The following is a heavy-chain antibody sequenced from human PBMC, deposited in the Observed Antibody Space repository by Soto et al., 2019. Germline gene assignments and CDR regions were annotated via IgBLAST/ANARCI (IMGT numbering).Heavy chain of an antibody. D-gene: IGHD6-19*01. V-gene: IGHV4-59*01. CDR1: GVSISNYY. CDR2: IYYSGST. Sequence: SETLSLTCTVSGVSISNYYLSWIRQPPGKGLEWIGYIYYSGSTNYNPSLKSRVTISVDTSKNQFSLKLSSVTAADTAVYYCARLYGSGWSHFDYWGQGTLVTVSS. J-gene: IGHJ4*02. CDR3: ARLYGSGWSHFDY.